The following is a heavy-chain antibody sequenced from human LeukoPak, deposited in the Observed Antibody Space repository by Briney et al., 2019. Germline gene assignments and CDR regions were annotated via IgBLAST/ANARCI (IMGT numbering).Heavy chain of an antibody. D-gene: IGHD3-22*01. CDR2: IWYDGSNK. CDR1: GFTFSSYG. Sequence: PGRSLRLSCAASGFTFSSYGMHWVRQAPGKGLEWVAVIWYDGSNKYYADSVKGRFTISRDNSKNTLYLQMNSLRAEDTAVYYCARDHHYYDSSGYYGPGDYWGQGTLVTVSS. J-gene: IGHJ4*02. V-gene: IGHV3-33*01. CDR3: ARDHHYYDSSGYYGPGDY.